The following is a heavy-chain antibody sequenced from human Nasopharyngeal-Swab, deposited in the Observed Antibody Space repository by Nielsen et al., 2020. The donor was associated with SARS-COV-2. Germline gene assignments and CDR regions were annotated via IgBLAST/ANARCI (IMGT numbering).Heavy chain of an antibody. Sequence: SETLSLTCTVSGGSISSSSYYWDWIRQPPGKGLEWIGSIYYSGSTNYNPSLKSRVTISVDTSKDQFSLKLNSVTAADTAMYFCARTTTTTPFDSWGQGTLVAVSS. CDR1: GGSISSSSYY. D-gene: IGHD1-1*01. CDR2: IYYSGST. V-gene: IGHV4-39*07. J-gene: IGHJ4*02. CDR3: ARTTTTTPFDS.